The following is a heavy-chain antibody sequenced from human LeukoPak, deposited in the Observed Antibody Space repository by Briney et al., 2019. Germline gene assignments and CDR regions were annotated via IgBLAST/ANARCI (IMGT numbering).Heavy chain of an antibody. CDR3: GRGGRWAQDAFDI. J-gene: IGHJ3*02. CDR2: INSDGSST. CDR1: GFTFSSYW. V-gene: IGHV3-74*01. D-gene: IGHD3-16*01. Sequence: PGGSLRLSCAASGFTFSSYWMHWVRQAPGKGLVWVSRINSDGSSTSYADSVKGRFTISRDNAKNTLYLQMNSLRAEGTAVYYCGRGGRWAQDAFDIWGQGTMVTVSS.